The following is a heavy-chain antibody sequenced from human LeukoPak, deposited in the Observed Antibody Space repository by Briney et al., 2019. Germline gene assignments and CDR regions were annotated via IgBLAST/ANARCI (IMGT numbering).Heavy chain of an antibody. V-gene: IGHV4-38-2*02. J-gene: IGHJ4*02. CDR3: ARRLPLHYYDSSGFDY. D-gene: IGHD3-22*01. Sequence: SETLSLTCTVSGYSISSGYFWGWIRQPPGKGLEWIGTIYHSGSTYYNPSLKSRVTISVDTSKNQFSLKLSSVTAADTAVYYCARRLPLHYYDSSGFDYWGQGTLVTVSS. CDR1: GYSISSGYF. CDR2: IYHSGST.